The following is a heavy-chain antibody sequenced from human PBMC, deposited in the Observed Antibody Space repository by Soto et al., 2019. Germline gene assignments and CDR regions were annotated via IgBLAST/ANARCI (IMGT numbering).Heavy chain of an antibody. CDR1: GFTFSNAW. V-gene: IGHV3-15*01. J-gene: IGHJ6*02. D-gene: IGHD3-3*01. CDR2: IKSKTDGGTT. Sequence: PSETLSLTCTASGFTFSNAWMSWVRQAPGKGLEWVGRIKSKTDGGTTDYAAPVKGRFTISRDDSKNTLYLQMNSLKTEDTAVYYCTTIWSGYPDDYYYYGMDVWGQGTTVTVSS. CDR3: TTIWSGYPDDYYYYGMDV.